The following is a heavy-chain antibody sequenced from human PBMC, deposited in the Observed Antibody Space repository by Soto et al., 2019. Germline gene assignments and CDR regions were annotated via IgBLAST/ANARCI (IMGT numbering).Heavy chain of an antibody. CDR1: GGSIGCGGYY. V-gene: IGHV4-31*03. CDR3: AETTVTGRAFDI. D-gene: IGHD4-17*01. CDR2: IYYSGST. Sequence: PLSLTCTFSGGSIGCGGYYWCSIRQHPGKGVEWIGYIYYSGSTYYKSSLKSRVTITVDTSKNQFSLKLSSVTAADTAVDYCAETTVTGRAFDIWGQGTRVTVSS. J-gene: IGHJ3*02.